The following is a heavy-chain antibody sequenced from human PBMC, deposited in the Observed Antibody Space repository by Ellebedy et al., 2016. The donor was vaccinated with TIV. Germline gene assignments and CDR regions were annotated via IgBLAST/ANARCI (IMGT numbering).Heavy chain of an antibody. V-gene: IGHV3-7*03. D-gene: IGHD6-13*01. J-gene: IGHJ4*02. CDR3: ARGGGSSSWYWRF. CDR1: GCAFETEW. Sequence: PGGSLRLSCAASGCAFETEWMTWPPQAPGKALEWVANIYVEGDEQFYADSVRGRFTISRDNSKNSLYLQLSSLRADDSDQYYCARGGGSSSWYWRFWGQGAPVTV. CDR2: IYVEGDEQ.